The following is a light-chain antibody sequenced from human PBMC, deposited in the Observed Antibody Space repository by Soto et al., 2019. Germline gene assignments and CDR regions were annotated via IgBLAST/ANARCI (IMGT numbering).Light chain of an antibody. Sequence: QSALTQPRSVSGSPGQSVTISCTGTSGDVGAYENVSWYQQHPGKAPKLMVYDVNERPSGVPDRFSGSKSGNTASLIISGLQAEDEADYYCCSYAGSPYVFGTGTKLTVL. V-gene: IGLV2-11*01. CDR1: SGDVGAYEN. J-gene: IGLJ1*01. CDR3: CSYAGSPYV. CDR2: DVN.